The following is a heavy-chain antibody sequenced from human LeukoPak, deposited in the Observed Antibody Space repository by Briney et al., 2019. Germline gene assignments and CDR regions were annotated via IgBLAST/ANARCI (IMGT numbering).Heavy chain of an antibody. J-gene: IGHJ3*02. CDR2: ISNSGDTM. CDR3: ARARGSYAFDI. V-gene: IGHV3-11*04. Sequence: PGGSLRLSCAASGFTFSDYYMGWMGQAPGKGLEWVSYISNSGDTMYYVDSVKGRFTISRDNAKNSLFLQMSSLRVEETTIYYCARARGSYAFDIWGQGTMVTVSS. D-gene: IGHD1-26*01. CDR1: GFTFSDYY.